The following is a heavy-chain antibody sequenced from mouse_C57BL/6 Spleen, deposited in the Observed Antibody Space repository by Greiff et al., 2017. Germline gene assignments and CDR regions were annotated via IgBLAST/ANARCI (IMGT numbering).Heavy chain of an antibody. J-gene: IGHJ3*01. D-gene: IGHD4-1*01. CDR1: GYSITSGYY. CDR3: AREDANWDGFAY. CDR2: ISYDGSN. Sequence: EVKLQESGPGLVKPSQSLSLTCSVTGYSITSGYYWNWIRQFPGNKLEWMGYISYDGSNNYNPSLKNRISITRDTSKNQFFLKLNSVTTEDTATYYCAREDANWDGFAYWGQGTLVTVSA. V-gene: IGHV3-6*01.